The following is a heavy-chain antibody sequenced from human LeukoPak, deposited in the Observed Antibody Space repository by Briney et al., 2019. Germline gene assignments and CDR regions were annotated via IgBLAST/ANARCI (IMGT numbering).Heavy chain of an antibody. V-gene: IGHV3-23*01. D-gene: IGHD3-22*01. CDR3: AKGGPEYYYDSSGPYYFDY. J-gene: IGHJ4*02. CDR2: ISGSGGST. Sequence: GGSLRLSCAASGFTFSSYAMSWVRQAPGKGLEWVSAISGSGGSTYYADSVKGRFTISRDNSKNSLYLQMNSLRAEDTAVYYCAKGGPEYYYDSSGPYYFDYWGQGTLVTVSS. CDR1: GFTFSSYA.